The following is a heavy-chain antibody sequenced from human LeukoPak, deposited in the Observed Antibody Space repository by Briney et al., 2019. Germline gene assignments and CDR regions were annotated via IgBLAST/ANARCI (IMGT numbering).Heavy chain of an antibody. Sequence: GGSLRLSCAASGFTFSSYAMHWVRQAPGKGLEWVAVISYDGSNKYYADSVKGRFTVSRDNSKNTLYLQMNSLRAEDTAVYYCAREDSSSSGYYYGMDAWGQGTTVTVSS. CDR2: ISYDGSNK. D-gene: IGHD6-6*01. CDR1: GFTFSSYA. V-gene: IGHV3-30-3*01. J-gene: IGHJ6*02. CDR3: AREDSSSSGYYYGMDA.